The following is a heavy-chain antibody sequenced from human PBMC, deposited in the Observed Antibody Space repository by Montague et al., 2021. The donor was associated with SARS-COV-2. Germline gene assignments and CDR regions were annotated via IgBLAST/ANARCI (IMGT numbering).Heavy chain of an antibody. CDR3: ARGQLWFDY. CDR2: IYYSGST. J-gene: IGHJ4*02. Sequence: SETLSLTCTVSGDSISCYYWSWIRQSPGKGLEWIGYIYYSGSTNXNPSLKSRVTISVDTSKNQFSLKLRSVTAADTAVYYCARGQLWFDYWGQGTLVTVSS. V-gene: IGHV4-59*08. D-gene: IGHD5-18*01. CDR1: GDSISCYY.